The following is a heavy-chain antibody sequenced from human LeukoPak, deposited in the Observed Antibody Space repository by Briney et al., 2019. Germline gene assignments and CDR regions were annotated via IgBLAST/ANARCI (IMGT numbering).Heavy chain of an antibody. CDR3: ARGAAAPDRPNDLDI. CDR2: INSSSSYT. J-gene: IGHJ3*02. CDR1: GFTFSSYS. D-gene: IGHD6-13*01. Sequence: RGSLRLSCAASGFTFSSYSMNWVRQAPGKGLEWVSSINSSSSYTYYAHSVKGRFTISRDNAKHSLYMRMNSLRAEDTGVYYCARGAAAPDRPNDLDIWGQGTMVTVSS. V-gene: IGHV3-21*01.